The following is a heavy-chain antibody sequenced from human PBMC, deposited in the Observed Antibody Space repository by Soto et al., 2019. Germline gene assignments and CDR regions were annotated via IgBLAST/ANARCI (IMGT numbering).Heavy chain of an antibody. J-gene: IGHJ6*01. CDR1: GNSVDSGGGG. CDR2: TYYRSKWYN. D-gene: IGHD4-4*01. V-gene: IGHV6-1*01. Sequence: GNSVDSGGGGINKNRKSPSRGLEWLGRTYYRSKWYNDYAVSVKSRITINPDTSKNQFSLQLNSVTPEDTAVYYCARVYCCSLAQDYKQDYGTD. CDR3: ARVYCCSLAQDYKQDYGTD.